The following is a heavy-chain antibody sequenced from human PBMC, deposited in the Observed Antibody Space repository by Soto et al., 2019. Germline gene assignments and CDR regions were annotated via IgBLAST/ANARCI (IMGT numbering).Heavy chain of an antibody. D-gene: IGHD3-22*01. CDR2: IYYSGST. Sequence: VTLSHTCSGSNAAISRGSCNWSWTRQPPGKGLEWIGYIYYSGSTNYNPSLKSRVTISVDTSKNHFSLKLRSVTAAATAVYYCALNYYETTEFDPRGLRNLLPISS. J-gene: IGHJ5*01. CDR1: NAAISRGSCN. CDR3: ALNYYETTEFDP. V-gene: IGHV4-61*03.